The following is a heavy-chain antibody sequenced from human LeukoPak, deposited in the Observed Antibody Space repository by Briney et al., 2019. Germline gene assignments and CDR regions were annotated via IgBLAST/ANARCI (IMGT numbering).Heavy chain of an antibody. Sequence: VASVKVSCKASGGTFSSYGISWVRQAPGQGLEWMGWISAYNGNTNYAQKLQGRVTMTTDTSTSTAYMELRSLRSDDTAVYYCARDRPFGSSGRNWFDPWGQGTLVTVSS. D-gene: IGHD6-19*01. V-gene: IGHV1-18*01. CDR1: GGTFSSYG. J-gene: IGHJ5*02. CDR2: ISAYNGNT. CDR3: ARDRPFGSSGRNWFDP.